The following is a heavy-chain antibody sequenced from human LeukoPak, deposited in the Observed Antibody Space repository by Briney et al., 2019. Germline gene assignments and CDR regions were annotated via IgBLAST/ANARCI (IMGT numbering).Heavy chain of an antibody. CDR3: ARDGEMATIYFDY. Sequence: GASVKVSCKASGGTFGSYAISWVRQAPGQGLECMGTIIPIVGIANYAQKFQGRVTITADKFTSTAYMELSSLRSEDTAVCYCARDGEMATIYFDYWGQGTLVTVSS. D-gene: IGHD5-24*01. CDR1: GGTFGSYA. CDR2: IIPIVGIA. V-gene: IGHV1-69*04. J-gene: IGHJ4*02.